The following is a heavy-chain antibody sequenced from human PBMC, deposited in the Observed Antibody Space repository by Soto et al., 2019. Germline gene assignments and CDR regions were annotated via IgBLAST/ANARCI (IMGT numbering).Heavy chain of an antibody. V-gene: IGHV4-31*03. Sequence: QVQLQESGPGLVKPSQTLSLTCTVSGGSISSGGYYWSWIRQHPGEGLEWIGYIYYSGSTYYNPSLKSRVTISVDTSKNQFSLKLSSVTAADTAVYYCARVPNGDYDMSAFDIWGQGTMVTVSS. CDR2: IYYSGST. D-gene: IGHD4-17*01. CDR1: GGSISSGGYY. J-gene: IGHJ3*02. CDR3: ARVPNGDYDMSAFDI.